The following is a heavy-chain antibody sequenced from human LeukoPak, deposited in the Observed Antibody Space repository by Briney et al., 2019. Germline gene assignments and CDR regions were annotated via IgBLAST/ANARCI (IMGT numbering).Heavy chain of an antibody. D-gene: IGHD2-15*01. CDR1: GFTFSSYI. Sequence: PGGSLRLSCAASGFTFSSYIMNWVRQAPGKGLEWVSYISSSSSTTYYADSVKGRFTISRDNAKNSLYLQMNSLRAEDTAVYYCARERRGYCSGGSCYRLGYFDYWGQGTLVTVSS. CDR2: ISSSSSTT. J-gene: IGHJ4*02. CDR3: ARERRGYCSGGSCYRLGYFDY. V-gene: IGHV3-48*01.